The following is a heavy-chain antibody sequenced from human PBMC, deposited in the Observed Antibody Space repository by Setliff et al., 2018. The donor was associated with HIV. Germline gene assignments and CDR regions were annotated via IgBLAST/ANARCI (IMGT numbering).Heavy chain of an antibody. V-gene: IGHV1-18*01. CDR3: ARDESSYYDSSGYLVFDH. J-gene: IGHJ4*02. CDR2: INLYKDDT. CDR1: GYTFSSYA. D-gene: IGHD3-22*01. Sequence: ASVKVSCKASGYTFSSYAITWVRQAPGQGLEWMGSINLYKDDTHYAQKFQDRVAMTADTSTNTVYMELRSLRSDDTAVYYCARDESSYYDSSGYLVFDHWGQGTLVTVSS.